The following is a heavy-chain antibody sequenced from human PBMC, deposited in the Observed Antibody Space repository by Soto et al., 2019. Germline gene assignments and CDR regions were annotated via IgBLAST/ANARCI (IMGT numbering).Heavy chain of an antibody. J-gene: IGHJ6*02. Sequence: GGSLRLSCAASGFTFSSYGMHWVRQAPGKGLEWVAVIWYDGSNKYYADSVKGRFTISRDNSKNTLYLQMNSLRAEDTAVYYCARDPSRGVQNDFWSGYYRSYYGMDVWGQGTTVTVSS. D-gene: IGHD3-3*01. V-gene: IGHV3-33*01. CDR2: IWYDGSNK. CDR1: GFTFSSYG. CDR3: ARDPSRGVQNDFWSGYYRSYYGMDV.